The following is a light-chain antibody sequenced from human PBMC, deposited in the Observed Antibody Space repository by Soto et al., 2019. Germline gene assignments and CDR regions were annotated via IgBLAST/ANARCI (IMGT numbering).Light chain of an antibody. CDR2: RDN. V-gene: IGLV1-47*01. CDR3: AACDDTLSGDWV. Sequence: QSVLRQPPSASGTPGQRVTISCSWSISNVGSNYVYWYQQLPGTAPKLLIYRDNQRPSGVPDRCSASKSGTSAYLAISGLRSEDEAVYYCAACDDTLSGDWVFGGGTKVTVL. J-gene: IGLJ3*02. CDR1: ISNVGSNY.